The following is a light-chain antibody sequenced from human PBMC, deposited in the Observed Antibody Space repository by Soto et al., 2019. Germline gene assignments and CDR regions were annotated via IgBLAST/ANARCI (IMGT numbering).Light chain of an antibody. V-gene: IGKV3D-15*01. Sequence: EIVMTQSPATLSVSPGERATLSCRASQSVSSNLAWYQQKPGQAPRLLIYGASTRATGIPARFSGSGSGTEFTLTISSLQSEDFAVYYCQQYNNWPPWTFGQGTKVLIK. CDR1: QSVSSN. CDR2: GAS. J-gene: IGKJ1*01. CDR3: QQYNNWPPWT.